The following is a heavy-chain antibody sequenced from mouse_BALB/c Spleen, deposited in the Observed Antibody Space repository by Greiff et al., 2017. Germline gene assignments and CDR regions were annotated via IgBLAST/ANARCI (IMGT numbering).Heavy chain of an antibody. V-gene: IGHV1-54*01. Sequence: QVQLMESGAELVRPGTSVKVSCTASGYAFTNYLIEWVQQSPGQGLEWIGVINTGSGGTNYNEKFKGKATLTADKSTSTDYMQLSSLTSDDTAVYFCARPTFIATATYFDVWGAGTTLTVSS. CDR3: ARPTFIATATYFDV. D-gene: IGHD1-2*01. J-gene: IGHJ1*01. CDR1: GYAFTNYL. CDR2: INTGSGGT.